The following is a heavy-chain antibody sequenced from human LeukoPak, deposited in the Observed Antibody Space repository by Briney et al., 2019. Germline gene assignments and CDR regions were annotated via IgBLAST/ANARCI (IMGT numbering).Heavy chain of an antibody. Sequence: SVKVSCKASGGTFSSYAISWVRQAPGQGLEWMGRIITILGIAHYAQKFQGRVTITADKSTSTAYMELSSLRSEDTAVYYCARSVGGWLGYSSSRVPDAFDIWGQGTMVTVSS. CDR3: ARSVGGWLGYSSSRVPDAFDI. CDR2: IITILGIA. J-gene: IGHJ3*02. D-gene: IGHD6-13*01. CDR1: GGTFSSYA. V-gene: IGHV1-69*04.